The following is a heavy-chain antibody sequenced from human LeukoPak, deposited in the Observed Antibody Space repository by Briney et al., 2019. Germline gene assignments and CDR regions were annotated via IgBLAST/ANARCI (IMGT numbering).Heavy chain of an antibody. CDR2: ISSRSSYI. V-gene: IGHV3-21*04. CDR1: GFTFSSYN. Sequence: GSLRLSCAASGFTFSSYNMNWVRQAPGKGLEWVSSISSRSSYIYYADSVKGRFTISRDNAKNSLYLQMNSLRAEDTAVYYCARERLQYRNWGQGTLVTVSS. D-gene: IGHD4-11*01. CDR3: ARERLQYRN. J-gene: IGHJ4*02.